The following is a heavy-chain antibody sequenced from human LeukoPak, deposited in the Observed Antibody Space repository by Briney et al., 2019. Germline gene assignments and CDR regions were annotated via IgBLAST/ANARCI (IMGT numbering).Heavy chain of an antibody. Sequence: SGPSLVKPTQTLTLTCTFSGFSLSTSGVGVGWIRQPPGKALEWLALIYWNDDKRCSPSLKSRLTITKDTSKNQVVLTMTNMDPVDTAAYYCAHSGSSWYYFDYWGQGTLVTVSS. V-gene: IGHV2-5*01. D-gene: IGHD6-13*01. CDR3: AHSGSSWYYFDY. CDR2: IYWNDDK. CDR1: GFSLSTSGVG. J-gene: IGHJ4*02.